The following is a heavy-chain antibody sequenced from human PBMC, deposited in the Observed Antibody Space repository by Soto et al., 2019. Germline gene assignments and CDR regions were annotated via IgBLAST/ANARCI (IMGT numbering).Heavy chain of an antibody. V-gene: IGHV3-9*01. CDR1: GFTFDDYA. D-gene: IGHD2-15*01. CDR3: AKGGRDGFCSGGRCYFDC. J-gene: IGHJ4*02. Sequence: EVQLVESGGGLVQPGRSLRLSCAASGFTFDDYAMHWVRRVPGKGLEWVSSISRNSNIIGYADSVKGRFTISSDNAKNSLYLQMNSLRPEDTAWYYCAKGGRDGFCSGGRCYFDCWGQGTLVTASS. CDR2: ISRNSNII.